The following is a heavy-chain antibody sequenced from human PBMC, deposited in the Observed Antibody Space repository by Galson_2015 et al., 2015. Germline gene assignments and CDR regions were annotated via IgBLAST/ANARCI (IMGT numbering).Heavy chain of an antibody. CDR1: GYTLTELS. J-gene: IGHJ3*02. Sequence: SVKVSCKVSGYTLTELSMHWVRQAPGKGLEWMGGFDPEDGETIYAQKFQGRVTMTEDTSTDTAYMELSSLRSEDTAGYYCATPIAAAAHDAFDIWGRGTMVTVSS. CDR2: FDPEDGET. CDR3: ATPIAAAAHDAFDI. V-gene: IGHV1-24*01. D-gene: IGHD6-13*01.